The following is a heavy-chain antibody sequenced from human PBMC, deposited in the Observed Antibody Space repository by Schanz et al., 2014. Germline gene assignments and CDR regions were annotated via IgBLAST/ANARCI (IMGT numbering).Heavy chain of an antibody. CDR3: ARGGSGSHYRLDY. CDR2: ISGSSRTI. D-gene: IGHD1-26*01. J-gene: IGHJ4*02. V-gene: IGHV3-48*01. Sequence: EVQLLESGGGLVQPGGSLRLSCAASGFNFSSYSMNWVRQAPGKGLEWVSYISGSSRTIYYADSMKGRFTVSRDNAENALYLQMNSLRAEDTGLYFCARGGSGSHYRLDYWGQGTLXTVSS. CDR1: GFNFSSYS.